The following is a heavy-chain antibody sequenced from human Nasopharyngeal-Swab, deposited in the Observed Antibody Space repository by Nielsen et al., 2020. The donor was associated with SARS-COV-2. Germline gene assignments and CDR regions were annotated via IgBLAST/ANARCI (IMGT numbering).Heavy chain of an antibody. CDR1: GGSFSGYY. J-gene: IGHJ5*02. CDR2: INHSGST. CDR3: ASNTYYYGSGSDFPWFDP. Sequence: SETLSLTCAVYGGSFSGYYWSWIRQPPGKGLEWIGEINHSGSTNYNPSLKSRVTISVDTSKNQFSLKLSSVTAADTAVYYRASNTYYYGSGSDFPWFDPWGQGTLVTVSS. D-gene: IGHD3-10*01. V-gene: IGHV4-34*01.